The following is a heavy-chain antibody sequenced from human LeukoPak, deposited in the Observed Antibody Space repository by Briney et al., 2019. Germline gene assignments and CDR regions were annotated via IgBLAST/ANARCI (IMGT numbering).Heavy chain of an antibody. CDR2: IEQDGSQK. Sequence: GGSLRLSCAASGFTFSSYWLSWVRQAPGRGLEWVASIEQDGSQKYYVDSVRGRFTISRDNAKNSVYLQTNSLRIEDTAVYYCARNSGSNPFDYWGQGTLVTVSS. CDR1: GFTFSSYW. D-gene: IGHD1-26*01. CDR3: ARNSGSNPFDY. J-gene: IGHJ4*02. V-gene: IGHV3-7*01.